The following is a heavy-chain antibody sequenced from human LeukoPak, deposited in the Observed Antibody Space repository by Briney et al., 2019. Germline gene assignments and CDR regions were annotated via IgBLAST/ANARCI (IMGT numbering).Heavy chain of an antibody. V-gene: IGHV1-46*01. CDR2: INPSGGST. J-gene: IGHJ4*02. Sequence: GASVKVSCKASGYTFTSYYMHWVRQAPGQGLEWMGIINPSGGSTSYAQKFQGRVTMTRDMSTSTVYVELSSLRSEDTAVYYCARAGSDGVYSDXWGQGTLVTVXX. CDR3: ARAGSDGVYSDX. CDR1: GYTFTSYY. D-gene: IGHD2-8*02.